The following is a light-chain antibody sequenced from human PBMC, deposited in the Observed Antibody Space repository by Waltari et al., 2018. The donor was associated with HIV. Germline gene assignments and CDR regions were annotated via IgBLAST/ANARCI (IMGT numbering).Light chain of an antibody. CDR3: QQFLTYPT. Sequence: DIQMTQSPSTLSASVGDRVTITCRAGQTISNLLAWYQQKPGKAPKLLIYEASTLDSGVPLRFSGSGSGTEFTLTISGLQSDDFATYYCQQFLTYPTFGQGTKLEIK. CDR2: EAS. J-gene: IGKJ2*01. V-gene: IGKV1-5*03. CDR1: QTISNL.